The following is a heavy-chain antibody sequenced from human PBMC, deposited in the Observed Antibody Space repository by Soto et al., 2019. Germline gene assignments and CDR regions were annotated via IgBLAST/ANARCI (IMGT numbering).Heavy chain of an antibody. CDR3: ARDEKAYMGSTSCLVS. V-gene: IGHV3-64*01. D-gene: IGHD2-2*01. Sequence: EVQLVESGGGLVQPGGSLRLSCAASGFTFSSYAMHWVRQAPGKGLEYVSAISSNGGSTYYANSVKGRFTISRDNSKNTLYLQMGSLRAEDMAVYYCARDEKAYMGSTSCLVSWGQGTLVTVSS. CDR2: ISSNGGST. J-gene: IGHJ5*02. CDR1: GFTFSSYA.